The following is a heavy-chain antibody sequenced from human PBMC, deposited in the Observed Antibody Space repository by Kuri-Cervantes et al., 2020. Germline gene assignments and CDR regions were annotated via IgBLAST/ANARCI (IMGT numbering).Heavy chain of an antibody. D-gene: IGHD3-9*01. J-gene: IGHJ4*02. Sequence: SVKVSCKAFGGIFSSYAISWVRQAPGQGLEWMGGIIPIFGTANYAQEFQGRVTIITDESTNTAYMEVSSLRSEDTAVYYCARLEMYNDILGYFEYWGQGPLVTVSS. CDR2: IIPIFGTA. CDR1: GGIFSSYA. CDR3: ARLEMYNDILGYFEY. V-gene: IGHV1-69*05.